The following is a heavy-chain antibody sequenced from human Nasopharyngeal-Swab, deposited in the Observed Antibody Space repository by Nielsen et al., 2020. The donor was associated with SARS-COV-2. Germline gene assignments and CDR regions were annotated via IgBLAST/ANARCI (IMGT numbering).Heavy chain of an antibody. CDR2: INTNTGNP. V-gene: IGHV7-4-1*02. J-gene: IGHJ4*02. CDR3: ARGTTIFGVVIMGGDDY. Sequence: VSDAGVHGLAWMGWINTNTGNPTYAQGFTGRFVFSLDTSVSTAYLQISSLKAEDTAVYYCARGTTIFGVVIMGGDDYWGQGTLVTVSS. D-gene: IGHD3-3*01.